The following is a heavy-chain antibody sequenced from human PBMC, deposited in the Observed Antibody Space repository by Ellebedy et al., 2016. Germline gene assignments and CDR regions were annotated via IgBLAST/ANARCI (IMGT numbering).Heavy chain of an antibody. CDR3: VSQIALGY. V-gene: IGHV3-74*01. Sequence: GGSLRLSXAASGFSLSSYWMHWVRQAPGKGLVWVSHISSDGSHRNYADSVKGRFTISRDNAKNTLYLQMNSLRAEDTAVYYCVSQIALGYWGQGTLVTVSS. D-gene: IGHD3-22*01. CDR1: GFSLSSYW. CDR2: ISSDGSHR. J-gene: IGHJ4*02.